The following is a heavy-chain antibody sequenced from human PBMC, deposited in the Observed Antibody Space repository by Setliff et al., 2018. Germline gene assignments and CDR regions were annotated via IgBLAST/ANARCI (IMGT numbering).Heavy chain of an antibody. V-gene: IGHV1-18*04. CDR3: ARDWSKEVSDY. Sequence: GASVKVSCKASGYTFTGYYMHWVRQAPGQGLEWMGWIGAYNGNTYNAHKFQGRVTMTSDTSTSTAYMELRSLRSDDTAVYYCARDWSKEVSDYWGQGTLVTVSS. CDR2: IGAYNGNT. J-gene: IGHJ4*02. CDR1: GYTFTGYY.